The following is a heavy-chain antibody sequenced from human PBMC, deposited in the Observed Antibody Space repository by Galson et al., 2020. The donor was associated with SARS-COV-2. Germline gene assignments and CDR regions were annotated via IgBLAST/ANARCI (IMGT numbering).Heavy chain of an antibody. D-gene: IGHD3-10*01. J-gene: IGHJ5*02. Sequence: ASVKVSCKASGYTFTGYYMHWVRQAPGQGLEWMGRINPNSGGTNYAQKFQGRVTMTRDTSISTAYMELSRLRSDDTAVYYCARDIGFGELLNWFDPWGQETLVTVSS. V-gene: IGHV1-2*06. CDR3: ARDIGFGELLNWFDP. CDR1: GYTFTGYY. CDR2: INPNSGGT.